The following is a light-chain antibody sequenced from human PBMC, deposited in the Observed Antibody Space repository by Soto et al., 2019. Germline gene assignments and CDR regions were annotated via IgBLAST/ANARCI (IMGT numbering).Light chain of an antibody. CDR2: DAS. CDR3: QLRSTWPPVIT. V-gene: IGKV3-11*01. J-gene: IGKJ5*01. Sequence: EIVLTQSPATLSLSPGEGATLSCRASQTFSSHLAWYQQKPGQAPRLLISDASKRATGIPARFSGRGSGTDFTLTISGLEPEDFAVYYFQLRSTWPPVITFGQGTRLEIK. CDR1: QTFSSH.